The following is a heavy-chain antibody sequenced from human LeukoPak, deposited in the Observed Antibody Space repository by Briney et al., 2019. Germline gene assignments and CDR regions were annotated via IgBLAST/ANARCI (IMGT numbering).Heavy chain of an antibody. V-gene: IGHV3-48*03. CDR1: GFTFSSYE. Sequence: TGGSLRLSCAASGFTFSSYEMNWVRQAPGKGLEWVSYIISSGSTIYYADSVKGRFTISRDNAKNSLYLQMKSLRTEDTAVYYCARYGALDYWGQGTLVTVSS. CDR2: IISSGSTI. D-gene: IGHD4-17*01. CDR3: ARYGALDY. J-gene: IGHJ4*02.